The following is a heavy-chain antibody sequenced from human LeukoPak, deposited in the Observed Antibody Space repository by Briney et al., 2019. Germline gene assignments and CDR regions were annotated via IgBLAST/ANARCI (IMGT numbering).Heavy chain of an antibody. V-gene: IGHV3-23*01. CDR2: ITASGGNT. J-gene: IGHJ4*02. CDR1: GFTFSNYA. D-gene: IGHD3-9*01. Sequence: GASLRLSCAASGFTFSNYAMSWVRQAPGKGLEWGSAITASGGNTYYADSVKGRFTISRAHSKNTVFLQMNSLRAEDTAVYYCAKWGDYDVLTGYYVSDYWGQGTLVTVSS. CDR3: AKWGDYDVLTGYYVSDY.